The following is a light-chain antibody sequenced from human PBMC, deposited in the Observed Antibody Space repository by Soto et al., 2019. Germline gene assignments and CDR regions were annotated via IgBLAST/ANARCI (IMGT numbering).Light chain of an antibody. Sequence: QSVLTQPASVSGSPGQSITISCTGTSSDVGGYNYVSWYQQHPAKAPKLMIYEVTNRPSGISSRFSGSKSGNTASLTISGLQAEDEADYYCSSYTTSSSLVVFGGGTQLTVL. CDR1: SSDVGGYNY. CDR2: EVT. J-gene: IGLJ7*01. V-gene: IGLV2-14*01. CDR3: SSYTTSSSLVV.